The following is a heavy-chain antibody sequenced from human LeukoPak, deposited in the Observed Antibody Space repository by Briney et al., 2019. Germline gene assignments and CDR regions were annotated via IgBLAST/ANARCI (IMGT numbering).Heavy chain of an antibody. D-gene: IGHD3-22*01. J-gene: IGHJ4*02. CDR1: GYTFTTYD. V-gene: IGHV1-8*03. CDR3: ARTKPDNSEIYN. CDR2: MNPNSGNT. Sequence: ASVKVSCKASGYTFTTYDINWVRQAAGQGLEWMGWMNPNSGNTGYAHKFQGRLTITRNASISTAYMELSSLRSDDTAVYYCARTKPDNSEIYNWGQGTLVTVSS.